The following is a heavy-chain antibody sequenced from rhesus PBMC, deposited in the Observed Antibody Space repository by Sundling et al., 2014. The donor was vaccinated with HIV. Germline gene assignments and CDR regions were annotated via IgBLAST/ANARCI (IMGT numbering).Heavy chain of an antibody. CDR2: ISGSSGDT. CDR1: GASITSTYSY. D-gene: IGHD1-1*01. J-gene: IGHJ4*01. CDR3: ARAKGWNYPFDS. V-gene: IGHV4-99*02. Sequence: QVQLQESGPGLVKPSETLSLTCAASGASITSTYSYWTWIRQPPGKGLEYIGYISGSSGDTNYSPSLKSRVTISKDPSKRHFSLRLRSVTAADTAVYYCARAKGWNYPFDSWGQGVLVTVSS.